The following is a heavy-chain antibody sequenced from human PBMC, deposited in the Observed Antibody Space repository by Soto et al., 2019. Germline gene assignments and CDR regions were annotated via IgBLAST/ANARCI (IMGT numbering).Heavy chain of an antibody. CDR1: GFIFEDYA. Sequence: PGGSLRLSCVASGFIFEDYAMNWVRQGLGKGLEWVSGISWNSGTIGYADAVKGRFTISRDNAKNSLHLQMNSLRAEDTALYYCAKDVGSYYYDTSAYHYDYWGRGTQVTVSS. V-gene: IGHV3-9*01. J-gene: IGHJ4*02. CDR2: ISWNSGTI. D-gene: IGHD3-22*01. CDR3: AKDVGSYYYDTSAYHYDY.